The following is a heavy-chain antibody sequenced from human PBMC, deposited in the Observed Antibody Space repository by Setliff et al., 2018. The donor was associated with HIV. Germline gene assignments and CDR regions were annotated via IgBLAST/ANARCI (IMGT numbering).Heavy chain of an antibody. J-gene: IGHJ4*02. V-gene: IGHV3-7*01. CDR2: VKQDGTET. CDR3: AAQGVL. Sequence: GGSLRLSCAASGFRFRSYWMSWVRQAPGKGLESVANVKQDGTETLYGDSVKGRFTISRDNAKNSVHLQMNSLRVEDTAVYFCAAQGVLWGQGTQVTVSS. CDR1: GFRFRSYW.